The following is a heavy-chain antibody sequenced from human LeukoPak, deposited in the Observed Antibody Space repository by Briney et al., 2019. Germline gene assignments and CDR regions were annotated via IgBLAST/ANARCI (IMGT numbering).Heavy chain of an antibody. D-gene: IGHD3-22*01. Sequence: PGGSLRLSCAASGFTFSSYAMSWVRQAPGKGLEWVSAISGSGGSTYYADSVKGRFTISRDNSKNTLYLQMNSLRAEDTAVYYCAKDVYYYDSSGYYYWGQGTLVTVSS. V-gene: IGHV3-23*01. J-gene: IGHJ4*02. CDR2: ISGSGGST. CDR3: AKDVYYYDSSGYYY. CDR1: GFTFSSYA.